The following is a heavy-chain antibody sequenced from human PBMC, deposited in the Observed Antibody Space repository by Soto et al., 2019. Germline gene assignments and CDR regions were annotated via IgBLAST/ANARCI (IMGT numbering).Heavy chain of an antibody. CDR1: GFTFSDYY. V-gene: IGHV3-11*01. CDR3: ARAYYSNYFYCYGMDV. J-gene: IGHJ6*02. CDR2: ISSSGSTI. D-gene: IGHD4-4*01. Sequence: GGSLRLSCAASGFTFSDYYMSWIRQAPGKGLEWVSYISSSGSTIYYADSVKGRFTISRDNAKNSLYLQMNSLRAEDTAVYYCARAYYSNYFYCYGMDVWGQGTTVTVSS.